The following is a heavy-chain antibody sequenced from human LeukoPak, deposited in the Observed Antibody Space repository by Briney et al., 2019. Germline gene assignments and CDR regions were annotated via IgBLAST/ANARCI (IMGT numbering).Heavy chain of an antibody. V-gene: IGHV1-2*02. CDR1: GYRFISNY. Sequence: ASVKVSCKASGYRFISNYIQWVRQAPGLGPEWMGWMHPGNGNTRYAEKFQGRVTMTRYTSINTAYMELSSLRSDDTAVYYCAREGSYCVGGDCYSFDFWGQGTLLTVSS. J-gene: IGHJ4*02. D-gene: IGHD2-21*02. CDR2: MHPGNGNT. CDR3: AREGSYCVGGDCYSFDF.